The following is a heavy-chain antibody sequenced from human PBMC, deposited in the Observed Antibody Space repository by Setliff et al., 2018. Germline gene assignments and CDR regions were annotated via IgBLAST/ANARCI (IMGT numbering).Heavy chain of an antibody. CDR1: GGTFSSYA. CDR3: ARDLITGTTEYYYGMDV. CDR2: IIPIFGTA. V-gene: IGHV1-69*05. D-gene: IGHD1-20*01. J-gene: IGHJ6*02. Sequence: SVKVSCKASGGTFSSYAISWVRQAPGQGLEWMGGIIPIFGTANYAQKFQGRVTITTDESTSTAYMELSSLRSEDTAVYYCARDLITGTTEYYYGMDVWGQGTTVTVSS.